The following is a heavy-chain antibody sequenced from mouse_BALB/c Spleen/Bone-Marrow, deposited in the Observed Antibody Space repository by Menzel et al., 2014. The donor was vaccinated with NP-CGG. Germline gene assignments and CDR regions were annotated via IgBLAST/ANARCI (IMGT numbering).Heavy chain of an antibody. Sequence: EVKLVESGGGLVQPGDSLRLSCATSGFTFSDFYMEWVRQPPGKRLEWIAASRNKAKYYTTAYSASVKGRFIVSRDTSQSVLYLQMNALRAEDTAIYYCARDVGYGNYFVYWGQGTLVTVSA. D-gene: IGHD2-10*02. CDR1: GFTFSDFY. V-gene: IGHV7-1*02. J-gene: IGHJ3*01. CDR2: SRNKAKYYTT. CDR3: ARDVGYGNYFVY.